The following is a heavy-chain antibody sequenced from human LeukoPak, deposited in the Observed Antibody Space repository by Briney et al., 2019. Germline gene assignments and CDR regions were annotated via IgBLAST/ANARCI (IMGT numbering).Heavy chain of an antibody. Sequence: SETLSLTCTVSGGSISSGGYYWSWIRQHPGKGLEWIGYIYYSGSTYYNPSLKSRVTISVDTSKNQFSLKLSSVTAADTAVYHCATPGRVGGAFDIWGQGTMVTVSS. J-gene: IGHJ3*02. CDR3: ATPGRVGGAFDI. CDR1: GGSISSGGYY. CDR2: IYYSGST. V-gene: IGHV4-31*03. D-gene: IGHD3-16*01.